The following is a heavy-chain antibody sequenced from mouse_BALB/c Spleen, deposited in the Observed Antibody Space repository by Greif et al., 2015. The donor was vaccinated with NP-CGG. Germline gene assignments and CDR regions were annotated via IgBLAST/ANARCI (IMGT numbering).Heavy chain of an antibody. CDR1: GFTFSDYY. J-gene: IGHJ2*01. V-gene: IGHV5-4*02. CDR2: ISDGGSYT. Sequence: EVNLVESGGGLVKPGGSLKLSCAASGFTFSDYYMYWVRQTPEKRLEWVATISDGGSYTYYPDSVKGRFTISRDNAKNNLYLQMSSLKSEDTAMYYCARDYFDYWGQGTTLTVSS. CDR3: ARDYFDY.